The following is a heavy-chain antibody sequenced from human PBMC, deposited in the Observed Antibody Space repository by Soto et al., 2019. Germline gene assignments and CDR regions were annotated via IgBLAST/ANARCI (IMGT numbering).Heavy chain of an antibody. V-gene: IGHV4-34*01. Sequence: PSETLSLTCTVSGGSISSYYWSCIRQPPGKGLEWIGEINHSGVTNYKPSLKRRVTISVDTSKNQFSLQLKSVTAADTALYYCARFSGSYYYAMDVWGQGSTVTVSS. CDR1: GGSISSYY. CDR3: ARFSGSYYYAMDV. D-gene: IGHD6-19*01. CDR2: INHSGVT. J-gene: IGHJ6*02.